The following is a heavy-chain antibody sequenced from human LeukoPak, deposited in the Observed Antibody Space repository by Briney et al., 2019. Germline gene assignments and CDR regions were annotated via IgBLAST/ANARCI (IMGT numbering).Heavy chain of an antibody. CDR2: IYYSGST. J-gene: IGHJ3*02. Sequence: PSETLSLTCTVSGGSISSGGYYWSWIRQHPGKGLEWIGYIYYSGSTYYNPSLKSRVTISVDTSKNQFSLKLSSVTAADTAVYYCASTYDFWSGHYVHGAFDIWGQGTMVTVSS. CDR1: GGSISSGGYY. D-gene: IGHD3-3*01. CDR3: ASTYDFWSGHYVHGAFDI. V-gene: IGHV4-31*03.